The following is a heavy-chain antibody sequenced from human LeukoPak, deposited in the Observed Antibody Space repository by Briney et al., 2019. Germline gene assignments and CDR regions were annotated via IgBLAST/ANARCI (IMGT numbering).Heavy chain of an antibody. CDR1: GGSISSSSYY. D-gene: IGHD3-22*01. J-gene: IGHJ4*02. CDR2: IYYSGST. CDR3: ARQGTYYYDRSGYYHYLDYFDY. V-gene: IGHV4-39*01. Sequence: RPSETLSLTCTGSGGSISSSSYYWGWIRQPPGKGLEWIGSIYYSGSTYYNPSLKSRVTISVDTSKNQFSLKLSSVTAADTAVYYCARQGTYYYDRSGYYHYLDYFDYWGQGTLVTVSS.